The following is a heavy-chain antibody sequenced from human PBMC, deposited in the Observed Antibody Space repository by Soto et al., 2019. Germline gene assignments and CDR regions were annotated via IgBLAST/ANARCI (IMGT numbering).Heavy chain of an antibody. V-gene: IGHV3-23*01. D-gene: IGHD6-25*01. Sequence: GGSLRLSCAASGFTFSSFAMHWVRQAPGKGLEWVSGILGSGGSPDYADAVKGRFTISRDNSRNTLFLQMNGLRAEDTAIYYCARRPPEQRSFDYWGQGNQVPVSS. CDR1: GFTFSSFA. CDR2: ILGSGGSP. CDR3: ARRPPEQRSFDY. J-gene: IGHJ4*02.